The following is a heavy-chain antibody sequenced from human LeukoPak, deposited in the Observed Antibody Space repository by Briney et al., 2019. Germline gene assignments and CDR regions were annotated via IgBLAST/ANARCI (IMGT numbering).Heavy chain of an antibody. J-gene: IGHJ4*02. D-gene: IGHD2-15*01. V-gene: IGHV1-2*02. CDR3: ARVRERYCSGGSCYPGY. CDR2: INPNSGGT. CDR1: GYTFTGYY. Sequence: ASVKVSCKASGYTFTGYYMHWVRQAPGQGLEWMGWINPNSGGTNYAQKFQGRVTMTRDTSISTAYMELSRLRSDDTAVCYCARVRERYCSGGSCYPGYWGQGTLVTVSS.